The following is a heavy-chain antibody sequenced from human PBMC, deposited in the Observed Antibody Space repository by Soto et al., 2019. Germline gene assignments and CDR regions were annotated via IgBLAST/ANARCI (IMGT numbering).Heavy chain of an antibody. CDR3: ARALTMIGSNWFEP. CDR2: ISYDGSNK. V-gene: IGHV3-30-3*01. J-gene: IGHJ5*02. D-gene: IGHD3-22*01. Sequence: SLRLSCAASGFTCSSYAMHWVRQAPGNGLEWVAVISYDGSNKYYADSVKGRFTISRDNSKNTLHLQMNSLRAEDTAVYYCARALTMIGSNWFEPWGQGTLVTFSS. CDR1: GFTCSSYA.